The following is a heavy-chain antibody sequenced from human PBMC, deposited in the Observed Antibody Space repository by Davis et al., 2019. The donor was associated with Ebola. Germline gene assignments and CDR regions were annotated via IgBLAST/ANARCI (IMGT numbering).Heavy chain of an antibody. CDR3: ARGRGYCSSTSCYRDYYYGMDV. CDR1: GGSFSGYY. V-gene: IGHV4-34*01. CDR2: INHSGST. D-gene: IGHD2-2*02. Sequence: PSETLSLTCAVYGGSFSGYYWSWIRQPPGKGLEWIGEINHSGSTNYNPSLKSRVTISVDTSKNQFSLKLSSVTAADTAVYYCARGRGYCSSTSCYRDYYYGMDVWGQGTTVTVSS. J-gene: IGHJ6*02.